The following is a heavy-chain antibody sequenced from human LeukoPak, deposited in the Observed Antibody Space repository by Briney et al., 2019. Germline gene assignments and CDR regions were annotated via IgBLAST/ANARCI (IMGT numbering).Heavy chain of an antibody. J-gene: IGHJ3*02. CDR1: GFTFGDYA. D-gene: IGHD4-23*01. V-gene: IGHV3-30*04. Sequence: GRSLRLSCSTSGFTFGDYAMSWVRQAPGKGLEWVAVISYDGSNKYYADSVKGRFTISRDNSKNTLYLQMNSLRAEDTAVYYCANTVSNYGGAFDIWGQGTMVTVSS. CDR3: ANTVSNYGGAFDI. CDR2: ISYDGSNK.